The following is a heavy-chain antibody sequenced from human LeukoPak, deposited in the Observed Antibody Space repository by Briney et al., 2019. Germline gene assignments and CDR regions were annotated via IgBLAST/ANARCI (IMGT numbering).Heavy chain of an antibody. CDR1: GFTFNNYA. Sequence: PGGSLRLSCAASGFTFNNYAMDWVRQAPGKGLEWVAVILVAGSSTHYADSVKGRLTTSRDNSTDRLFLEMNRRRAEDTAVYYCARATRRDSSAWYVDSWGQGTLVIVSS. V-gene: IGHV3-30*04. CDR3: ARATRRDSSAWYVDS. J-gene: IGHJ4*02. CDR2: ILVAGSST. D-gene: IGHD6-19*01.